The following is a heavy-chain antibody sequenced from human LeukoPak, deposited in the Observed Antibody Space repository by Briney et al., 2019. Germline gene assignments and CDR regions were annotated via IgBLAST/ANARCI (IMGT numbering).Heavy chain of an antibody. CDR1: GFTFSSYA. J-gene: IGHJ4*02. V-gene: IGHV3-23*05. D-gene: IGHD2-15*01. Sequence: PGGSLRLSCAASGFTFSSYAMSWVRQAPGKGLEWVSHINNNGGSTSYADSVKGRFTISRDNSKNTLYVQLNSLRAEDTAVYYCAEPHTPYCSGATCYLFDFWGQGTLVTVSS. CDR2: INNNGGST. CDR3: AEPHTPYCSGATCYLFDF.